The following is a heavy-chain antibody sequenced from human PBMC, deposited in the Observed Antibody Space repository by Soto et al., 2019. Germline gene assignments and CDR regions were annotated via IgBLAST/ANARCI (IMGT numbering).Heavy chain of an antibody. J-gene: IGHJ4*02. CDR1: GFTFSSYW. CDR3: ARASQWLAPDY. CDR2: IKQDGREK. V-gene: IGHV3-7*01. Sequence: EVQLVESGGGLVQPGGSLRLSCAASGFTFSSYWMSWVRQAPGKGLEWVANIKQDGREKNYVDSVKGRFTISRDNAKNSLYLQMNGLRAEDTAVYYWARASQWLAPDYWGQGTLVTVSS. D-gene: IGHD6-19*01.